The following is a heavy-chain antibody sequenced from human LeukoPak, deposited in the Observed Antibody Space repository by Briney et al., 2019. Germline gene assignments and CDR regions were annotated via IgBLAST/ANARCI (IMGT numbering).Heavy chain of an antibody. Sequence: SETLSLTCAVYGGSFSGYYWSWIRQPPGKGLEWIGEINHSGSTNYNPSLKSRVTISVDTSKNQFSLKLSSVTAADTAVYYCARGKGTTGTTPIDYWGQGTLVTVSS. CDR3: ARGKGTTGTTPIDY. V-gene: IGHV4-34*01. CDR2: INHSGST. J-gene: IGHJ4*02. CDR1: GGSFSGYY. D-gene: IGHD1-1*01.